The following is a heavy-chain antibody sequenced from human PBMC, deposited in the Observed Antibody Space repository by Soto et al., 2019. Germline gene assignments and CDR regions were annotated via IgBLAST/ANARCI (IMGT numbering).Heavy chain of an antibody. CDR2: IIPFFGTA. CDR1: GGTFSSYV. J-gene: IGHJ6*02. Sequence: QVQLVQSGAEVKKPGSSVQVSCKASGGTFSSYVISWVRQAAGQGLEWMGGIIPFFGTANYAQKFQGRVTITADESTSTAYMELSRLRSEDTAVYYCARGRGGDGDRSGYGMDVWGQGTTVTVSS. CDR3: ARGRGGDGDRSGYGMDV. V-gene: IGHV1-69*01.